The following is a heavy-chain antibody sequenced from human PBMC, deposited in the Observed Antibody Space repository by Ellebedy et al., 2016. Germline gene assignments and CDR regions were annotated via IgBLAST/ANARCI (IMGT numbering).Heavy chain of an antibody. CDR3: ARDYVDTAYNYDYYMDV. V-gene: IGHV4-59*01. J-gene: IGHJ6*03. D-gene: IGHD5-18*01. Sequence: SETLSLTXTVSGGSISSYYWSWIRQPPGKGLEWIGYIYYSGSTNYNPSLKSRVTISVDTSKNQFSLKLSSVTAADTAVYYCARDYVDTAYNYDYYMDVWGKGTTVTVSS. CDR1: GGSISSYY. CDR2: IYYSGST.